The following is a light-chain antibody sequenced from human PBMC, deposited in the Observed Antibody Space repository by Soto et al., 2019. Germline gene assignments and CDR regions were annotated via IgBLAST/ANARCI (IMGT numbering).Light chain of an antibody. J-gene: IGLJ2*01. CDR2: DVT. CDR1: SSDVGGYNY. V-gene: IGLV2-11*01. CDR3: SSYAVNNKVV. Sequence: QSALTQPRSVSGSPGQSVTISCTGTSSDVGGYNYVSWYQHHPGKAPKLMIYDVTKRPSGVPDRFSGSKSGNTASLTVSGLQAEDEADYYCSSYAVNNKVVFGGGTKVTVL.